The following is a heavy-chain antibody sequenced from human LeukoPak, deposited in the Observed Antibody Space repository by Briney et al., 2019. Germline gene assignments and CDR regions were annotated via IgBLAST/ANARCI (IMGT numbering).Heavy chain of an antibody. CDR1: GFTFSSHA. Sequence: PGGSLRLSCVASGFTFSSHAMGWVRRAPGKGLEWVSAISSNADRKHYADSVKGRFTISRDNSRNTLYLQMNSLRVEDTAIFYFAKVARTWYCSSTSCPEGDYFDYWGQGALVTVSS. J-gene: IGHJ4*02. CDR3: AKVARTWYCSSTSCPEGDYFDY. V-gene: IGHV3-23*01. D-gene: IGHD2-2*01. CDR2: ISSNADRK.